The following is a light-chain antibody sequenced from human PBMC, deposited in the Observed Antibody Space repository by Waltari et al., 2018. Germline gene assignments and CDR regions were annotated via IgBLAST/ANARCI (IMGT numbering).Light chain of an antibody. CDR3: QQSTYWPLT. J-gene: IGKJ4*01. CDR1: QSVSS. V-gene: IGKV3-11*01. CDR2: DTS. Sequence: EIVLTQSPATLSLSPGERATLSCRASQSVSSLAWYQQQPGQAPRLRIYDTSNRATGIPARFSGSVSGTDFTLTISSLEPEDFAVYYCQQSTYWPLTFGGGTKVEIK.